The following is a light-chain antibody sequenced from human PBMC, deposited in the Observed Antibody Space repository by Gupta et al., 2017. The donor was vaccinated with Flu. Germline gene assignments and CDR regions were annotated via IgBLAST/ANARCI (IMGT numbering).Light chain of an antibody. J-gene: IGKJ2*01. Sequence: DIVMTQSPLSLLVTPGAPASIPCRSSQSLRHSNGYNYLDWYMKKPGQARQLLIYLGSNRAYGVTEMFSGTGDGTDGTLKIIRVEAEDVGVYYSTQSLQNPPMSTFGQGTKLEIK. CDR2: LGS. CDR3: TQSLQNPPMST. V-gene: IGKV2-28*01. CDR1: QSLRHSNGYNY.